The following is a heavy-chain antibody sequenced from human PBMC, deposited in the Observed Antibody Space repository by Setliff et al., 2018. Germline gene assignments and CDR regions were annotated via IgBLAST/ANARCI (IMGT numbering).Heavy chain of an antibody. J-gene: IGHJ4*01. CDR2: IIGSGIST. V-gene: IGHV3-23*01. D-gene: IGHD3-3*01. Sequence: VGSLRLSCAASGFSFSSYAMSWVRQAPGQGLEWASSIIGSGISTYYADSVQGRFTISRDNHKNTLYLQMNSLRVEDTAIYYCAKSPHDFWSGRVFFDYWGQGILVTVS. CDR3: AKSPHDFWSGRVFFDY. CDR1: GFSFSSYA.